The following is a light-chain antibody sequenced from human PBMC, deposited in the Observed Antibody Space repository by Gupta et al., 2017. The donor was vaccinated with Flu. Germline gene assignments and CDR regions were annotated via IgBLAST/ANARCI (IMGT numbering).Light chain of an antibody. J-gene: IGKJ2*01. Sequence: GTLSLSPGERATLSCRASQSVRSSYLAWYQQKPGQAPRLLIYGASSRATGLPDRFSGSGSGTDFTLTISRLEPEDFAVYYCQQDGSSPYTFGQGTKLEIK. CDR3: QQDGSSPYT. CDR2: GAS. V-gene: IGKV3-20*01. CDR1: QSVRSSY.